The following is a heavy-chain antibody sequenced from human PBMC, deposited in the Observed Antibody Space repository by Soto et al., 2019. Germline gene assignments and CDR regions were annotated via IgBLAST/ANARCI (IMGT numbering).Heavy chain of an antibody. Sequence: EVHLGESGGGLVQPGGSLRLSCAASGFTFSDHYMDWVRQAPGKGLEWVGRVKNKANSYTTEYAASVKGRFTISRDDSKNSVNLQMDSLKTEDTALYYCARVARYDDFDVWGRGTMVTVSS. CDR1: GFTFSDHY. CDR3: ARVARYDDFDV. CDR2: VKNKANSYTT. J-gene: IGHJ3*01. V-gene: IGHV3-72*01.